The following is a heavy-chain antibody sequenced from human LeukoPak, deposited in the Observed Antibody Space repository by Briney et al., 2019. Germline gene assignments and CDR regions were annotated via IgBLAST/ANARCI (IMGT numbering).Heavy chain of an antibody. CDR2: INLNTGDT. CDR1: GFTFIGYY. Sequence: ASVKVSCKASGFTFIGYYMHWVRQGPGQGLEWMGWINLNTGDTDYAPKFQGRVTMTRDTSITTAYMELNRLRYDDTAVYYCARDQPALDYWGRGTLVTVSS. J-gene: IGHJ4*02. V-gene: IGHV1-2*02. CDR3: ARDQPALDY.